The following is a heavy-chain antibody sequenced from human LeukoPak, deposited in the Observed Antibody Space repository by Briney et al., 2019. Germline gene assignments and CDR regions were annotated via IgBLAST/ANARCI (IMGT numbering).Heavy chain of an antibody. CDR2: ISYSGST. D-gene: IGHD3-16*01. J-gene: IGHJ4*02. V-gene: IGHV4-59*01. Sequence: SATLSLTCTVSGDSISSYHWSWIRQPPGKGLEWIGYISYSGSTNYDPSLRSRGTISVDTSKNQFSLKLSSVTAADTAVFYCARVGRGDHTWGSYYFDHWGQGTLVTVSS. CDR3: ARVGRGDHTWGSYYFDH. CDR1: GDSISSYH.